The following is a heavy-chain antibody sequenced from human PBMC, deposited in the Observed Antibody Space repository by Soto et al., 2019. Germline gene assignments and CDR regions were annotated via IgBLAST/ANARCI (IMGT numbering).Heavy chain of an antibody. D-gene: IGHD5-12*01. CDR2: IIPIFGTA. J-gene: IGHJ2*01. V-gene: IGHV1-69*12. CDR1: GGTFSSYT. Sequence: QVQLVQSGAEVKKPGSSVTVSCKASGGTFSSYTISWVRQAPGQGLEWRGGIIPIFGTANYAQKFQGRVTITAGESTSTAYMELSSLGSEDTAVYYCARGNHRWLQLWYFDLWGRGTLVTVSS. CDR3: ARGNHRWLQLWYFDL.